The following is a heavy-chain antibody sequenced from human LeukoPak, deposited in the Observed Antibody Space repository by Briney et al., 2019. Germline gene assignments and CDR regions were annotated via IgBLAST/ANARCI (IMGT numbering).Heavy chain of an antibody. Sequence: GGSLRLSCVASGFSYGSYWMTWVRQAPGKGLEWVASIKEDESETYYVDSVKGRFTISRDNGKNSLHLQMNSLRAEDTAVYYCARVGSHDILSGFIENYFDYWGQGILVTVSS. D-gene: IGHD3-9*01. CDR2: IKEDESET. V-gene: IGHV3-7*01. J-gene: IGHJ4*02. CDR1: GFSYGSYW. CDR3: ARVGSHDILSGFIENYFDY.